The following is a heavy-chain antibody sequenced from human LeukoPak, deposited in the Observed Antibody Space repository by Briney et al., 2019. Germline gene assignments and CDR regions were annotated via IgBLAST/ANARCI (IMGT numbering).Heavy chain of an antibody. CDR2: MYTTGST. D-gene: IGHD4-11*01. CDR3: ARGVPHGSNWYWLDP. V-gene: IGHV4-61*02. J-gene: IGHJ5*02. Sequence: SETLSLTCTVSGGSISSGSYFWTWIRQPAGKGLEWIGRMYTTGSTNYHPSLRSRVTISIDTSKNQFSLRLNSVTAADTAVYYCARGVPHGSNWYWLDPWGQGTLVTVSS. CDR1: GGSISSGSYF.